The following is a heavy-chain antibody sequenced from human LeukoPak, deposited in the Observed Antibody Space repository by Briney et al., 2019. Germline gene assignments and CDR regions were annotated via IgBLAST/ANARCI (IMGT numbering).Heavy chain of an antibody. CDR2: ISWNSGSI. Sequence: PGRSLRVSCAAPGFTFDDYAMHWVRQAPGKGLEWVSGISWNSGSIGYADSVKGRFTISRDNAKSSLFLQMNSLRAEDTALYYCAKDMGDSSGWSVLDYWGQGTLVTVSS. J-gene: IGHJ4*02. D-gene: IGHD6-19*01. V-gene: IGHV3-9*01. CDR1: GFTFDDYA. CDR3: AKDMGDSSGWSVLDY.